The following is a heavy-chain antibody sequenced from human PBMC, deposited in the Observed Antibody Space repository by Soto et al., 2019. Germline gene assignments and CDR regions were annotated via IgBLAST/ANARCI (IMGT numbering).Heavy chain of an antibody. CDR1: GGSISSGGYY. J-gene: IGHJ6*02. V-gene: IGHV4-31*03. CDR2: IYYSGST. CDR3: ARVQVVPYYYYGMDV. Sequence: SETLSLTCTVSGGSISSGGYYWSWIRQHPGKGLEWIGYIYYSGSTYHNPSLKSRVTISVDTSKNQFSLKLSSVTAADTAVYYCARVQVVPYYYYGMDVWGQGTTVTVSS.